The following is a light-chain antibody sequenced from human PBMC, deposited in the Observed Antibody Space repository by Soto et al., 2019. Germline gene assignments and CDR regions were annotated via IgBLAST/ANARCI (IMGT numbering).Light chain of an antibody. J-gene: IGLJ3*02. V-gene: IGLV2-8*01. Sequence: QSVLTQPPSASGSPGQSVTISCTGTSSDVGGYNYVSWYQQYPGKAPKLMIYEVSKRPSGVPDRFSGSKSDNTASLTVSGLQAEDEADYYCSSYAGSNRVFGGGTKLTVL. CDR3: SSYAGSNRV. CDR2: EVS. CDR1: SSDVGGYNY.